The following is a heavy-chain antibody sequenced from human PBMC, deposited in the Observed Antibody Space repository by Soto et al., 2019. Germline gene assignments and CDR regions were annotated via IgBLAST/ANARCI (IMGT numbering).Heavy chain of an antibody. J-gene: IGHJ3*02. V-gene: IGHV3-74*01. CDR3: ARGSYYDILTAYYPFDI. D-gene: IGHD3-9*01. Sequence: GGSLRLSCAASGFTFSSYWMHWVRQAPGKGLVWVSRINSDGSSTSYADSVKGRFTISRDTAKNTLYLQMNSLRAEDTAVYYCARGSYYDILTAYYPFDIWGQGTMVTVSS. CDR1: GFTFSSYW. CDR2: INSDGSST.